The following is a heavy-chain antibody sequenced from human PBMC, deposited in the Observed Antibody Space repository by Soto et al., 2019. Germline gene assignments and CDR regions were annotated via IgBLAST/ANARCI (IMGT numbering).Heavy chain of an antibody. CDR2: RSWNSGSI. CDR1: GFSFDDYA. J-gene: IGHJ3*02. Sequence: GGSLRLSCAASGFSFDDYAMHWVRQAPGKSLEWVSGRSWNSGSIGYADSLKCRFTISRDNAKNSLYLQMNSRRSDESPLHCCTKAIAGTAYYGSGSYYIIFYFKIW. CDR3: TKAIAGTAYYGSGSYYIIFYFKI. V-gene: IGHV3-9*01. D-gene: IGHD3-10*01.